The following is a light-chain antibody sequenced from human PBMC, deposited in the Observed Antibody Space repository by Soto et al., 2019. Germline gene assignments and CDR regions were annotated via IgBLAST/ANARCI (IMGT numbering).Light chain of an antibody. CDR3: AAWDDSLNYV. Sequence: QSVLTQPPSASGTPGQRVNISCSGSSSNIGSNTVNWYQQLPGTAPKLLIYSNNQRPSGVPDRFSGSKSGTSASLAISGLQSEDEADYYCAAWDDSLNYVFGTGTKLTVL. V-gene: IGLV1-44*01. CDR2: SNN. J-gene: IGLJ1*01. CDR1: SSNIGSNT.